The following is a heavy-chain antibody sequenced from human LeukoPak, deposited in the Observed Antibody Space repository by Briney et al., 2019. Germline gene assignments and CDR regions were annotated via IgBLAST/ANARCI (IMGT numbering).Heavy chain of an antibody. Sequence: SVKVSCKASGGTFSSYTISWVRQAPGQGLEWMGRIIHILGIANYAQKFQGRVTITADKSTSTAYMELSSLRSEDTAVYYCARLHAPHFGPRTKYSYGPFDYWGQGTLVTVSS. CDR2: IIHILGIA. D-gene: IGHD5-18*01. V-gene: IGHV1-69*02. J-gene: IGHJ4*02. CDR3: ARLHAPHFGPRTKYSYGPFDY. CDR1: GGTFSSYT.